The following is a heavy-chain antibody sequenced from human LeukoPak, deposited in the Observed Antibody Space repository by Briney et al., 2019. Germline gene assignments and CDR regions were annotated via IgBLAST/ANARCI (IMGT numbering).Heavy chain of an antibody. Sequence: ASVKVSRKASGYTFTGYYMHWVRQAPGQGLEWMGWINPNSGGTNYAQKFQGRVTMTRDTSISTAYMELSRLRSDDTAVYYCARDSVITFGGVIARADAFDIWGQGTMVTVSS. J-gene: IGHJ3*02. CDR3: ARDSVITFGGVIARADAFDI. CDR1: GYTFTGYY. D-gene: IGHD3-16*02. CDR2: INPNSGGT. V-gene: IGHV1-2*02.